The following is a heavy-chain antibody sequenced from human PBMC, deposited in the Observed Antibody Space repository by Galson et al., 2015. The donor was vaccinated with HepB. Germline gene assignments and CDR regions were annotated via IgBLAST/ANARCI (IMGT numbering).Heavy chain of an antibody. D-gene: IGHD4-17*01. Sequence: SVKVSCKASGYTFTSYDINWVRQATGQGLEWMGWMNPNSGNTGYAQKFQGRVTMTRNTSIITAYMELSSLRSEDTAVYYCARGRVLRSGWFDPWGQGTLVTVSS. CDR1: GYTFTSYD. CDR2: MNPNSGNT. V-gene: IGHV1-8*01. CDR3: ARGRVLRSGWFDP. J-gene: IGHJ5*02.